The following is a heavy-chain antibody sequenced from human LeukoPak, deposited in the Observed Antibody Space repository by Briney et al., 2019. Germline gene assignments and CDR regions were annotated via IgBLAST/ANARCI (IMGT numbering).Heavy chain of an antibody. D-gene: IGHD3-22*01. CDR3: AKDLFTMIVVATNAFDI. V-gene: IGHV3-7*01. CDR1: GFRFSTYW. Sequence: GGSLRLSCAGSGFRFSTYWMGWVRQAPRKGLEWVANIKQDGSEKYHVDSVKGRFTISRDNAKNSLYLQMNSLRAEDTAVYYCAKDLFTMIVVATNAFDIWGQGTMVTVSS. CDR2: IKQDGSEK. J-gene: IGHJ3*02.